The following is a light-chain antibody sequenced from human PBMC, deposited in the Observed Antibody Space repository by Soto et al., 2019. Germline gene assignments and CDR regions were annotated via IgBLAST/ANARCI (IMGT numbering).Light chain of an antibody. CDR1: QSVSSN. CDR2: YAS. V-gene: IGKV3D-15*01. J-gene: IGKJ1*01. Sequence: EVVMTQSPATLSVSPGEGATLSCRASQSVSSNLAWYQQKPGQAPRLLIHYASTRASDIPARFSGSGSGTNFTLAISSLQSEDFAVYYCQQYAYWPETFGQGTKVDIK. CDR3: QQYAYWPET.